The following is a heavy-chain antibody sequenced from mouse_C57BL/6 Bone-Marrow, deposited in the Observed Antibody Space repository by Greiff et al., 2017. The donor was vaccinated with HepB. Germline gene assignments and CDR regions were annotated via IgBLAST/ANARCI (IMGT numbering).Heavy chain of an antibody. CDR3: ASYYYGSRKENYAMDY. CDR1: GYSITSGYY. Sequence: EVKLVESGPGLVKPSQSLSLTCSVTGYSITSGYYWNWIRQFPGNKLEWMGYISYDGSNNYNPSLKNRISITRDTSKNQFFLKLNSVTTEDTATYYCASYYYGSRKENYAMDYWGQGTSVTVSS. D-gene: IGHD1-1*01. J-gene: IGHJ4*01. V-gene: IGHV3-6*01. CDR2: ISYDGSN.